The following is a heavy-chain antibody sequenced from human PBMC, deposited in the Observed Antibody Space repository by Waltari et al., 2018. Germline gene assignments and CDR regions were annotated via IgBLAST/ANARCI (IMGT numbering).Heavy chain of an antibody. V-gene: IGHV3-7*01. Sequence: EVQLVESGGALVEPGGSLRMSCAGSGFTVSNFWLSWVRQAPGKGLEWVANIKGNGGEEYYVDSVKGRFTISRDNAKNSLYLQMNSLRAEDTALYYCAREDGGDAFDIWGQGTMVTVSS. CDR1: GFTVSNFW. CDR3: AREDGGDAFDI. J-gene: IGHJ3*02. CDR2: IKGNGGEE.